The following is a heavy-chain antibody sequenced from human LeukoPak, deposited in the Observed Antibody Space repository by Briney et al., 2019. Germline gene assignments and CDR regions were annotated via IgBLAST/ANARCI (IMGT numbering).Heavy chain of an antibody. Sequence: GRSLRLSCAASGFTFSSYAMHWVRQAPGKGLEWVAVISYDRSNKYYADSVKGRFTISRDNSKNTLYLQMNSLRAEDTAVYYCARDQEDSSGYYLFDYWGQGTLVTVSS. D-gene: IGHD3-22*01. J-gene: IGHJ4*02. CDR3: ARDQEDSSGYYLFDY. V-gene: IGHV3-30-3*01. CDR2: ISYDRSNK. CDR1: GFTFSSYA.